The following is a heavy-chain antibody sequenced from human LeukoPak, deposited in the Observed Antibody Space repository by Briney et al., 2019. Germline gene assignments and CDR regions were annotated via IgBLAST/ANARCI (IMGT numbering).Heavy chain of an antibody. D-gene: IGHD2-15*01. CDR1: GDSISSGNHY. CDR2: VHYSGTA. J-gene: IGHJ4*02. Sequence: SETLSLTCTVSGDSISSGNHYWRWIRQPPGKGLEWIGYVHYSGTAYYNPSLRSRVSVSVDTSKNQLSLKLSSVSAADTALYYCARTYCSAGTCFGGFDYWGQGTLVSVSS. CDR3: ARTYCSAGTCFGGFDY. V-gene: IGHV4-30-4*01.